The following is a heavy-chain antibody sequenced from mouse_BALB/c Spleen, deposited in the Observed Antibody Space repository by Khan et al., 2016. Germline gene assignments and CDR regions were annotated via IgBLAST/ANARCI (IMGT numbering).Heavy chain of an antibody. J-gene: IGHJ3*01. V-gene: IGHV3-1*02. Sequence: EVQLQESGPDLVKPSQSLSLTCTVTGFSITSDYSWHWIRQFPGNKLEWMGYIHYSGSTNYNPSLKSRISINRDTSKNQFFLQLNSVTTEDTATFCCARYYYGGAPWFAYWGQGTLVTVSA. CDR1: GFSITSDYS. D-gene: IGHD1-1*02. CDR3: ARYYYGGAPWFAY. CDR2: IHYSGST.